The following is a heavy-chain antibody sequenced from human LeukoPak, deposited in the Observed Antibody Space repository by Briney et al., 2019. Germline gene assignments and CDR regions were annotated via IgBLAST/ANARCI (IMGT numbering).Heavy chain of an antibody. Sequence: SSETLSLTCTVSGASISSGNYYWSWIRQPPGKGLEWIGYIFYSGSTNYNPSLKSRVTLSVDTSKNQFSLKLSSVTAADTAVYFCARVYYGRTYDYWYFDLWGRGTLVTVSS. D-gene: IGHD3-10*01. V-gene: IGHV4-61*01. CDR2: IFYSGST. CDR3: ARVYYGRTYDYWYFDL. J-gene: IGHJ2*01. CDR1: GASISSGNYY.